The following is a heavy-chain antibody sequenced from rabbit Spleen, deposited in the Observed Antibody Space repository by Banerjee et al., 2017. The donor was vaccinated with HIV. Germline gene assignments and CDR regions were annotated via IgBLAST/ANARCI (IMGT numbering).Heavy chain of an antibody. CDR3: ARDSGSSFSSYGMDL. V-gene: IGHV1S40*01. J-gene: IGHJ6*01. CDR2: IYADYGST. D-gene: IGHD8-1*01. Sequence: QSLEESGGDLVKPGGTLTLTCTVSGFSFSSNWICWVRQAPGKGLELIACIYADYGSTDYASWAKGRFTISKTSSTTVTLQMTSLTVADTATYFCARDSGSSFSSYGMDLWGQGTLVTVS. CDR1: GFSFSSNW.